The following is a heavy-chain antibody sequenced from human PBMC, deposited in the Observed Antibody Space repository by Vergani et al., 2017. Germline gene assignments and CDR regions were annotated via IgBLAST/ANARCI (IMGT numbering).Heavy chain of an antibody. CDR1: GASVSSSVSSSGYS. CDR3: ARLLVRGDTTIDY. J-gene: IGHJ4*02. D-gene: IGHD3-10*01. Sequence: QVRLQESGPGLVKPSETLSLTCTVSGASVSSSVSSSGYSWGWLRQPPGKGLEWIGSIYHSGSTYYNPSLKSRVTISVDTSKNQFSLKLSSVTAADTAVYYCARLLVRGDTTIDYWGQGTLVTVSS. V-gene: IGHV4-38-2*02. CDR2: IYHSGST.